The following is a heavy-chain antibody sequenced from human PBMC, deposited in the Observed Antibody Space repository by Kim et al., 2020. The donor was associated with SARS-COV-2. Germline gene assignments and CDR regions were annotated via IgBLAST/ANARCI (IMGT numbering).Heavy chain of an antibody. V-gene: IGHV3-53*01. J-gene: IGHJ6*02. Sequence: GGSTYYTDTGKGRFNITRDNSKNTLYLQMNRLWGEDTAVYYCARGGGMDVWGQGTTVTVSS. D-gene: IGHD3-10*01. CDR3: ARGGGMDV. CDR2: GGST.